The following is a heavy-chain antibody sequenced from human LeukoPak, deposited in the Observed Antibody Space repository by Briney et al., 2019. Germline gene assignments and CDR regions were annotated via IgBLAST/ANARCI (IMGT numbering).Heavy chain of an antibody. J-gene: IGHJ4*02. CDR3: ARARGSSWYRSAWYFDY. CDR1: GGSTSSGGYS. CDR2: IYQSGST. D-gene: IGHD6-13*01. V-gene: IGHV4-30-2*01. Sequence: SQTLSLTCAVSGGSTSSGGYSWSWIRQPPWKGLEWIGYIYQSGSTYYNPSLKSRVTISVDRAKNQFSLKLSSVTAADTAVYYCARARGSSWYRSAWYFDYWGQGTLVTVSS.